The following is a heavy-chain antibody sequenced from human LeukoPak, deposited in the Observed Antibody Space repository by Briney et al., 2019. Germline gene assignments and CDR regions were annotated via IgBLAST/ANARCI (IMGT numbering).Heavy chain of an antibody. J-gene: IGHJ3*02. CDR2: INPNSGGT. D-gene: IGHD3-22*01. CDR1: GYTFTGYY. V-gene: IGHV1-2*02. CDR3: ASTYYYDSSGPNDAFDI. Sequence: ASVKVSCKASGYTFTGYYMHWVRQAPGQGLEWMGWINPNSGGTNYAQKFQGRVTMTRDTSISTAYMELSRLRSDDTAVYYCASTYYYDSSGPNDAFDIWGQGTMVTVSS.